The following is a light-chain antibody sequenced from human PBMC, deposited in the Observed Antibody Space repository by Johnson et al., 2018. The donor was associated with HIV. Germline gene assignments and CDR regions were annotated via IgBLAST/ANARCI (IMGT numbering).Light chain of an antibody. Sequence: QSVLTQPPSVSAAPGQKVTVSCSGSNTNIGNDFVSWYQQLPGKAPRLLIYDNNKRPSGIPDRFSGSKSGTSAALGITGLQTGDEADYYCGTWDNSLGVFFVFGTGTEVTVL. J-gene: IGLJ1*01. V-gene: IGLV1-51*01. CDR2: DNN. CDR3: GTWDNSLGVFFV. CDR1: NTNIGNDF.